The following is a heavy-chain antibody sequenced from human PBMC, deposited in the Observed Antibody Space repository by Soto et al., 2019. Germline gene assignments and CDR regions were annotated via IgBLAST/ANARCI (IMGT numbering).Heavy chain of an antibody. J-gene: IGHJ4*02. CDR2: INPNSGGT. CDR1: GYTFTCYY. Sequence: XSVKVSCQASGYTFTCYYMHLVRQAPGQGLEWMGWINPNSGGTNYAQKFQGRVTMTRDTSISTAYMELSRLRSDDTAVYYCARGSGYIGIGRPYYFDYWGQGTLVTVSS. CDR3: ARGSGYIGIGRPYYFDY. D-gene: IGHD1-26*01. V-gene: IGHV1-2*02.